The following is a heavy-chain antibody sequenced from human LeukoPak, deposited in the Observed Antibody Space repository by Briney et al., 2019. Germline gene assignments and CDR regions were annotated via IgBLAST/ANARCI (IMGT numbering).Heavy chain of an antibody. D-gene: IGHD4-17*01. CDR2: ISYTGST. V-gene: IGHV4-59*08. CDR1: GGSMSNNY. J-gene: IGHJ6*03. Sequence: PSETLSLTCSVSGGSMSNNYWGWIRQPPGRGLEWIGYISYTGSTSYTPSLKSRVSIFLETPRNQFSLEVSSVIAADTAVYYCARLQSANHDNGYYTGGFYYMDVWGKGTTVTVSS. CDR3: ARLQSANHDNGYYTGGFYYMDV.